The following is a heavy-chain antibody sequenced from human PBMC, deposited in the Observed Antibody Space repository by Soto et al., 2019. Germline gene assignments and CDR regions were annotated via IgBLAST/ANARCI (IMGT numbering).Heavy chain of an antibody. CDR2: IYYSGST. Sequence: QLQLQESGPGLVKPSETLSLTCTVSGDSISISSHYWGWIRQPPGKGLEWITNIYYSGSTYYTPSLKSRVTISLDTAKNQVSLKLGSVTAADTAVYYCARMKIVGVLTYYMDAWGQGTTVTVSS. V-gene: IGHV4-39*01. D-gene: IGHD3-3*01. CDR3: ARMKIVGVLTYYMDA. J-gene: IGHJ6*03. CDR1: GDSISISSHY.